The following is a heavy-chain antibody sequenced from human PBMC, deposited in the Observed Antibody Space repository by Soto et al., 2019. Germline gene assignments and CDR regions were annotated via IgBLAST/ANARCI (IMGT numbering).Heavy chain of an antibody. CDR2: ISVSGGSA. CDR1: GFTFSSYA. Sequence: EVQLLESGGGLVQPGGSLRLSCAASGFTFSSYAMSWVRQAPGKGLGWVSGISVSGGSAYYADSVEGRFTISRDNAKNTLYLQMNSLRAGDTAIYYCATQNRFCAGTGSYGGQETLVTFSS. D-gene: IGHD3-3*01. V-gene: IGHV3-23*01. CDR3: ATQNRFCAGTGSY. J-gene: IGHJ4*02.